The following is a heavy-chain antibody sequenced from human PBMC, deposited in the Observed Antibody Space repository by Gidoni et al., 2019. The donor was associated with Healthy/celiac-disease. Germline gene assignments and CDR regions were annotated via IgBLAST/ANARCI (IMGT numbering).Heavy chain of an antibody. D-gene: IGHD2-8*02. J-gene: IGHJ4*02. CDR2: IWYDGSNK. Sequence: QVQLVESGGGVVQPGRSLRLSFAASGFTFRSYGMHWVRQAPGKGLEWVAVIWYDGSNKYYADSVKGRVTISRDNSKNTLYLQMNSLRAEDTAVYYCARDETGALDYWGQGTLVTVSS. CDR1: GFTFRSYG. V-gene: IGHV3-33*01. CDR3: ARDETGALDY.